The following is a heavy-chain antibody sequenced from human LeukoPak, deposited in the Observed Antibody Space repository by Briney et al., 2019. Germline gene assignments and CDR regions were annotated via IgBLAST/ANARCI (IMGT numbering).Heavy chain of an antibody. V-gene: IGHV3-7*03. CDR1: GFTFSTYW. CDR2: IKEDGSDR. Sequence: GGSLRLSCAASGFTFSTYWMTWVRQAPGKGLEWVANIKEDGSDRYYVDSVKGRFTISRDNAKNSLYLQMNSLKTEDTAVYYCTTETYERGYSSSWGQGTLVTVSS. J-gene: IGHJ4*02. CDR3: TTETYERGYSSS. D-gene: IGHD6-13*01.